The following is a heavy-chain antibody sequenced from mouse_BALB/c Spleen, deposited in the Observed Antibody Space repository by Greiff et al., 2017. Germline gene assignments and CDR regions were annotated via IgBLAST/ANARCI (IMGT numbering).Heavy chain of an antibody. D-gene: IGHD2-3*01. J-gene: IGHJ2*01. V-gene: IGHV1-69*02. CDR3: ARSYDGYYFDY. CDR2: IDPSDSYT. CDR1: GYTFTSYW. Sequence: VQLQQSGAELVKPGASVKLSCKASGYTFTSYWMHWVKQRPGQGLEWIGEIDPSDSYTNYNQKFKGKATLTVDKSSSTAYMQLSSLTSEDSAVYYCARSYDGYYFDYWGQGTTLTVSS.